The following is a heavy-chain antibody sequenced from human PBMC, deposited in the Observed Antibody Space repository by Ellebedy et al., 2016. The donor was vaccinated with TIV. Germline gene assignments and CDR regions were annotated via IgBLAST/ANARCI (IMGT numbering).Heavy chain of an antibody. CDR2: IYSGGST. Sequence: GESLKISCAASGFTVSSNYMSWVRQAPGKGLEWVSVIYSGGSTYYADSVKGRLTISRDNSKNTLYLQMNSLRAEDTAVYYCASILRGFGESYFNYWGQGTLVTVSS. D-gene: IGHD3-10*01. V-gene: IGHV3-53*01. J-gene: IGHJ4*02. CDR3: ASILRGFGESYFNY. CDR1: GFTVSSNY.